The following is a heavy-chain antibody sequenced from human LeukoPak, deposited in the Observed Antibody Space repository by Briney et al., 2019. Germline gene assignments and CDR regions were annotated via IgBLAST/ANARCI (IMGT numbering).Heavy chain of an antibody. J-gene: IGHJ3*02. CDR3: ARDPGLELDAFDI. V-gene: IGHV1-18*01. D-gene: IGHD1-7*01. CDR2: IIPIFGTA. Sequence: ASVKVSCKASGYTFTSYDISWVRQAPGQGLEWMGGIIPIFGTANYAQKLQGRVTMTTDTSTSTAYMELRSLRSDDTAVYYCARDPGLELDAFDIWGQGTMVTVSS. CDR1: GYTFTSYD.